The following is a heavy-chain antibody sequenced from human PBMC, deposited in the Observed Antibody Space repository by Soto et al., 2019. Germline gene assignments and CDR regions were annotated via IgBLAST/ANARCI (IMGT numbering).Heavy chain of an antibody. Sequence: ASVKVSCKASGYTFTSYGISWVRQAPGQGLELMGWISAYNGNTNYAQKLQGRVTMTTDTSTSTAYMELRSLRSDDTAVYYCARESRRDILTGYYNYYGMDVWGQGTTVTVSS. D-gene: IGHD3-9*01. CDR3: ARESRRDILTGYYNYYGMDV. J-gene: IGHJ6*02. CDR1: GYTFTSYG. V-gene: IGHV1-18*01. CDR2: ISAYNGNT.